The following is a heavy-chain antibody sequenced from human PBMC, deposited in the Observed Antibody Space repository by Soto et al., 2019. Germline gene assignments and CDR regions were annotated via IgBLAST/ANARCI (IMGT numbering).Heavy chain of an antibody. CDR2: IVVGSGNT. CDR1: GFTFTSSA. D-gene: IGHD2-15*01. Sequence: SVKVSCKASGFTFTSSAVQWVRQARGQRLEWIGWIVVGSGNTNYAQKFQERVTITRDMSTSTAYMELSSLRSEDTAVYYCAAAVVVAATRSYYYYGMDVWGQETTVTVSS. J-gene: IGHJ6*02. CDR3: AAAVVVAATRSYYYYGMDV. V-gene: IGHV1-58*01.